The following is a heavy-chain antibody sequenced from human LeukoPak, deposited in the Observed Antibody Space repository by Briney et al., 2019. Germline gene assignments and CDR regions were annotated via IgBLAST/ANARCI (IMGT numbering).Heavy chain of an antibody. CDR1: GFTFSSYG. CDR2: ISGSGGST. J-gene: IGHJ4*02. Sequence: GGTLRLSCAASGFTFSSYGMSRVRQAPGKGLEWVSAISGSGGSTYYADSVKGRFTISRDNSKNTLYLQMNSLRAEDTAVYYCAKVTELYSSSWYGFDYWGQGTLVTVSS. D-gene: IGHD6-13*01. V-gene: IGHV3-23*01. CDR3: AKVTELYSSSWYGFDY.